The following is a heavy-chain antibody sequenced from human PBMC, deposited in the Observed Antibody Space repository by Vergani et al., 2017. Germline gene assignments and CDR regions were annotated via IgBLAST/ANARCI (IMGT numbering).Heavy chain of an antibody. CDR1: GGSMSGYY. CDR2: MYHSGST. J-gene: IGHJ6*03. D-gene: IGHD4-17*01. CDR3: ARDRTTVTHGFYYYYMDV. V-gene: IGHV4-59*01. Sequence: QVRLQESGPGLVKPSETLSLTCSVSGGSMSGYYWSWIRQPPGKELEWIGYMYHSGSTNYNPSLETRVTISGDTSKNQFSLKLNSVTAADTAVYYCARDRTTVTHGFYYYYMDVWGKGTTVTVSS.